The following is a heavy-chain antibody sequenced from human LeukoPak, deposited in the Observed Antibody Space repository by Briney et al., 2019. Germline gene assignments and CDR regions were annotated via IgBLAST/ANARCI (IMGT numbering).Heavy chain of an antibody. D-gene: IGHD3-16*02. CDR2: IYYSGST. V-gene: IGHV4-30-4*08. CDR1: GGSISSSSYY. CDR3: ARGYDYVWGSYRWMPRTKPAYFDY. J-gene: IGHJ4*02. Sequence: SETLSLTCTVSGGSISSSSYYWGWIRQPPGKGLEWIGYIYYSGSTYYNPSLKSRVTISVDTSKNQFSLKLSSVTAADTAVYYYARGYDYVWGSYRWMPRTKPAYFDYWGQGTLVTVSS.